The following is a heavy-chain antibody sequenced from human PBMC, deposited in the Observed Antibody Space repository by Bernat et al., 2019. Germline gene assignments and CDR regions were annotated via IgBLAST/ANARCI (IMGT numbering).Heavy chain of an antibody. Sequence: QVQLVQSGAEVKKPGSSVKVSCKASGGTFSSYAISWVRQAPGKGLEWMGGFDPEDGETIYAQKFQGRVTMTEDTSTDTAYMELSSLRSEDTAVYYCATDRPYSSSWYGNWFDPWGQGTLVTVSS. J-gene: IGHJ5*02. D-gene: IGHD6-13*01. CDR2: FDPEDGET. CDR3: ATDRPYSSSWYGNWFDP. V-gene: IGHV1-24*01. CDR1: GGTFSSYA.